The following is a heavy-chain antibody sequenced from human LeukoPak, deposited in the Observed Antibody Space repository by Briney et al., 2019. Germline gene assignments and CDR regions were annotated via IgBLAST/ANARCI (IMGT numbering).Heavy chain of an antibody. Sequence: GGSLRLSCAASGFTFSSYAMTWVRQAPGKGLEWVSSISGSGDYTYYVDSVKGRFTISRDNSKNTLYLQMNSLRAEDTAIYYCARVWKGNYYDYWGQGTLVTVSS. J-gene: IGHJ4*02. CDR2: ISGSGDYT. CDR1: GFTFSSYA. D-gene: IGHD1-1*01. V-gene: IGHV3-23*01. CDR3: ARVWKGNYYDY.